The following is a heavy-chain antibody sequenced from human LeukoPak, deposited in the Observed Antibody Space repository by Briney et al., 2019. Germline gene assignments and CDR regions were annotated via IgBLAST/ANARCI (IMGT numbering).Heavy chain of an antibody. CDR1: GFTFGDYA. D-gene: IGHD6-13*01. CDR3: TRDREQQLYFDY. CDR2: IRSKAYGRTT. J-gene: IGHJ4*02. V-gene: IGHV3-49*04. Sequence: GGSLRLSSTASGFTFGDYAMSWVRQAPGKGLEWVGFIRSKAYGRTTEYAASVKGRFTISRDDSKSIAYLQMNSLKTEDTAVYYCTRDREQQLYFDYWGQGTLVTVSS.